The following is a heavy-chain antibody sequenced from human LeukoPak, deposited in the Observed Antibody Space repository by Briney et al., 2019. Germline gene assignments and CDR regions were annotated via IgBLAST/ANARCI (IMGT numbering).Heavy chain of an antibody. V-gene: IGHV3-30*04. CDR3: AKDLTGSWSLDY. CDR1: GFTFSSYA. CDR2: ISYDGSNK. D-gene: IGHD6-13*01. J-gene: IGHJ4*02. Sequence: GSLRLSCAASGFTFSSYAMHWVRQAPGKGLEWVAVISYDGSNKYYADSVKGRFTISRDNSKNTLYLQMNSLKTEDTAVYYCAKDLTGSWSLDYWGQGTLVTVSS.